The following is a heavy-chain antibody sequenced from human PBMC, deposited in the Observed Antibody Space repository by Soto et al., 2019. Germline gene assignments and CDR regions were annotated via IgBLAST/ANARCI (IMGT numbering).Heavy chain of an antibody. CDR3: ARESWNDEGSRYYYYMDV. CDR2: IYHSGST. J-gene: IGHJ6*03. V-gene: IGHV4-4*02. D-gene: IGHD1-1*01. CDR1: SGSISSSNW. Sequence: PSETLSLTCAVSSGSISSSNWWSWVRQPPGKGLEWIGEIYHSGSTNYNPSLKSRVTISVDKSKNQFSLKLSSVTAADTAVYYCARESWNDEGSRYYYYMDVWGKGTTVTVSS.